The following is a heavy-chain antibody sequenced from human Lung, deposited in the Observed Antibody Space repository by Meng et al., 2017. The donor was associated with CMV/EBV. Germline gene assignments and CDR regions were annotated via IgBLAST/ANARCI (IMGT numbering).Heavy chain of an antibody. D-gene: IGHD3-10*01. Sequence: GESXKISCAASGFTFSSYAMHWVRQAPGKGLEWVAVVSYDGSSKYYADSVKGRFTISRDNSKNTLYLQMNSLRAEDTAVYYCATTMVRGLGALDLLGQGTMVTVSS. J-gene: IGHJ3*01. CDR1: GFTFSSYA. CDR3: ATTMVRGLGALDL. CDR2: VSYDGSSK. V-gene: IGHV3-30*04.